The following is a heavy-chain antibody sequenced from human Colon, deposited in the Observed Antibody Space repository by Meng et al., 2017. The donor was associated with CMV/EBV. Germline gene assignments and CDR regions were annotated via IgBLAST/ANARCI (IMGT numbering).Heavy chain of an antibody. Sequence: GGSLRLSCAASGFTFDDYGMTWVRQAPGKGLEWVSSISWNGSSSGYADSVKGRFTISRDNAEKSLYLQMNSLRAEDTAFYYCARRKPTTTLGLGFDYWGQGIPVTVSS. CDR1: GFTFDDYG. V-gene: IGHV3-20*04. J-gene: IGHJ4*02. CDR2: ISWNGSSS. D-gene: IGHD5-24*01. CDR3: ARRKPTTTLGLGFDY.